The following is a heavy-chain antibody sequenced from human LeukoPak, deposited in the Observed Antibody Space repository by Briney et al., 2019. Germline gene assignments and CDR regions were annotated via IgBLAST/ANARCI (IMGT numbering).Heavy chain of an antibody. D-gene: IGHD1-26*01. J-gene: IGHJ4*02. CDR3: VRWSGTYPLYYLDY. V-gene: IGHV3-30*02. CDR1: GFTFSSYG. Sequence: PGGSLRLSCAASGFTFSSYGMHWVRQAPGKGLEWVASIRHDGGDKYYSESVKGRFTISKDNTKNTLFLYMNSLRPEDTAMYYCVRWSGTYPLYYLDYWGQGTLVTVSS. CDR2: IRHDGGDK.